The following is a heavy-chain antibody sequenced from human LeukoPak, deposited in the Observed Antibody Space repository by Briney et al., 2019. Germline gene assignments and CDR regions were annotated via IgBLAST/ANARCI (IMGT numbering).Heavy chain of an antibody. V-gene: IGHV3-53*04. CDR2: IYSGGST. CDR1: GFTVSSNY. J-gene: IGHJ6*02. CDR3: ARDMYYYDSSGYYYGGYYYYGMDV. Sequence: PGGSLRLSCAASGFTVSSNYMSWVRQAPGKGLEWVSVIYSGGSTYYADSVKGRFTISRHNSKNTLYLQMNSLRAEDTAVYYCARDMYYYDSSGYYYGGYYYYGMDVWAKGPRSPSP. D-gene: IGHD3-22*01.